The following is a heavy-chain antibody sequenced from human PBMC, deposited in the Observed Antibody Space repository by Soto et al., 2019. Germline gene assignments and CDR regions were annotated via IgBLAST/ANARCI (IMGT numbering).Heavy chain of an antibody. V-gene: IGHV1-69*01. D-gene: IGHD3-22*01. CDR3: AGLHYYDSSQWFPYYFDY. Sequence: QVQLVQSGAEVKKPGSSVKVSCKASGGTFSSYAISWVRQAPGQGLEWMGGIIPIFGTANYAQKFQGRVTITADESTGTAYMELSSLRSEDTAVYYCAGLHYYDSSQWFPYYFDYWGQGTLVTVSS. J-gene: IGHJ4*02. CDR2: IIPIFGTA. CDR1: GGTFSSYA.